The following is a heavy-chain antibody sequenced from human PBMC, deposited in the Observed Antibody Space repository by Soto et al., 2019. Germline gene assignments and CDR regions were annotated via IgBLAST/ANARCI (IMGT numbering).Heavy chain of an antibody. CDR3: ASHGPFGVDNPYYFDY. CDR2: ISSSSSYT. Sequence: QVPLVESGGGLVKPGGSLRLSCAASGFTFSDYYMSWIRQAPGKGLEWVSYISSSSSYTNYADSVKGRFTISRDNGKNSLDLRMNSLRAEDTAVYYCASHGPFGVDNPYYFDYWGQGTLVLVSS. D-gene: IGHD3-3*01. V-gene: IGHV3-11*06. J-gene: IGHJ4*02. CDR1: GFTFSDYY.